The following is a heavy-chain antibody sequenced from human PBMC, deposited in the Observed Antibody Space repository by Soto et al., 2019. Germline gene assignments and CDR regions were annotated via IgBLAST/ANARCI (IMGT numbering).Heavy chain of an antibody. Sequence: GGSLRLSCAASGFTFSSYGMHWVRQAPGKGLEWVAVIWYDGSNKYYADSVKGRFTISRDNSKNTLYLQMNSLRAEDTAVYYCASAYGSGSYNHWGQGTLVTVSS. J-gene: IGHJ5*02. CDR2: IWYDGSNK. D-gene: IGHD3-10*01. CDR1: GFTFSSYG. CDR3: ASAYGSGSYNH. V-gene: IGHV3-33*08.